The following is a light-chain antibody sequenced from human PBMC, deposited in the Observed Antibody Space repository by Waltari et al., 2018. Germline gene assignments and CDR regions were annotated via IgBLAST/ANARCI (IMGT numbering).Light chain of an antibody. CDR2: AAS. Sequence: DIQMTQSPSTRSASVGDPITIACRASQPISIWLAWYQQKPGKAPKLLIYAASNLVSGVPSRFSGSGSGTEFTLTISSLQPDDVATYYCQQYNYYPVTFGQGTKLEIK. CDR3: QQYNYYPVT. CDR1: QPISIW. J-gene: IGKJ2*01. V-gene: IGKV1-5*03.